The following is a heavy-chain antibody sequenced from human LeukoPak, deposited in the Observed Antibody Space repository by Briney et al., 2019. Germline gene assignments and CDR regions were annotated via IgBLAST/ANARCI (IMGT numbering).Heavy chain of an antibody. V-gene: IGHV3-30*02. D-gene: IGHD6-13*01. CDR1: GFTFSDYS. Sequence: GGSLRLSCAASGFTFSDYSMHWVRQAPGKGLNWVAFIRYDGNNKYYADSVKGRFTISRDNSKNMLYLEMNSLSTEDTAVYYCAKEGYSRGYYSYYYMDVWGKGTTVTVSS. CDR2: IRYDGNNK. CDR3: AKEGYSRGYYSYYYMDV. J-gene: IGHJ6*03.